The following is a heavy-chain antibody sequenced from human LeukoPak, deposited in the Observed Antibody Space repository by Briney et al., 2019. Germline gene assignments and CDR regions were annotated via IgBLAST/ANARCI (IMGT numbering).Heavy chain of an antibody. CDR2: SSHDGLVD. Sequence: PGRSLRLSCAVSGLTFSRSRMHWVRQAPGKGLEWVAFSSHDGLVDYYPDSVRGRFTISRDNSKNTLDLQMNSLRPDDTAVYFCARGGEHDYGETFFWKPMDVWGQGTTVIVSS. CDR3: ARGGEHDYGETFFWKPMDV. CDR1: GLTFSRSR. V-gene: IGHV3-30-3*01. J-gene: IGHJ6*01. D-gene: IGHD4-17*01.